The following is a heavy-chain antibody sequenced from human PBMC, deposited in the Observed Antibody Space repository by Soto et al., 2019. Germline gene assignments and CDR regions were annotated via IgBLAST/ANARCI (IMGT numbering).Heavy chain of an antibody. CDR2: TYYRSKWYN. CDR1: GDSVSSNSAA. Sequence: TLSLTCAISGDSVSSNSAAWNWIRQSPSRGLEWLGRTYYRSKWYNDYAVSVKSRITINPDTSKNQFSLQLNSVTPEDTAVYYCARDLRLGIAAAGAPVDAFDIWGQGTMVTASS. CDR3: ARDLRLGIAAAGAPVDAFDI. V-gene: IGHV6-1*01. J-gene: IGHJ3*02. D-gene: IGHD6-13*01.